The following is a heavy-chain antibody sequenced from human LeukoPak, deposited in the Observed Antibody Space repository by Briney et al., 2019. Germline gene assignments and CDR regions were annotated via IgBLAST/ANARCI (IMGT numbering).Heavy chain of an antibody. CDR2: ISSSSRII. CDR3: ARDPRDGYCSTTSCYGAFDI. J-gene: IGHJ3*02. D-gene: IGHD2-2*01. Sequence: GGSLRLSCAASGFTSTSSSMNWGRHAPGKGRAWVSYISSSSRIIYYADSVKGRFTISRDNAKNSLYLQMNSLRDEDTAVYYCARDPRDGYCSTTSCYGAFDIWGQGTMVTGSS. V-gene: IGHV3-48*02. CDR1: GFTSTSSS.